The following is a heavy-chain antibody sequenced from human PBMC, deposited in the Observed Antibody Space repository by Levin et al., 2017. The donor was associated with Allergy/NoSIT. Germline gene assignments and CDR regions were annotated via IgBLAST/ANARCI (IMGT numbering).Heavy chain of an antibody. CDR2: IYYSGST. CDR3: ARLYWRSPKYYFDY. D-gene: IGHD1-1*01. J-gene: IGHJ4*02. Sequence: SETLSLTCTVSGGSISSSSFYWGWVRQPPGKVLEWIGSIYYSGSTYYNPSLKSRVTISVDTSKNQFSLKLSSVTAADTAVYYCARLYWRSPKYYFDYWGQGTLVTVSS. V-gene: IGHV4-39*01. CDR1: GGSISSSSFY.